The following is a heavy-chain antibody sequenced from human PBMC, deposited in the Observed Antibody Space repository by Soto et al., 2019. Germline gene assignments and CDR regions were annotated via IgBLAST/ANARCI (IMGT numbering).Heavy chain of an antibody. J-gene: IGHJ5*02. CDR2: INPHGGST. D-gene: IGHD1-26*01. CDR1: GYTFSDYY. V-gene: IGHV1-46*01. Sequence: ASVKVACKASGYTFSDYYIHWVRQAPGQGLEWMGVINPHGGSTAYAQKFKGRVTMTRDTSASTAYMEVSSLTSEDTAMYYCARSSGGNFGIIIEGTNGFAPWGQGTLVTVFS. CDR3: ARSSGGNFGIIIEGTNGFAP.